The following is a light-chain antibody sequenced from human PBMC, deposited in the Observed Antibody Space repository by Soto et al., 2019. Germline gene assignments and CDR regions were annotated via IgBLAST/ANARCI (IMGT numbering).Light chain of an antibody. J-gene: IGKJ4*01. CDR2: AAS. V-gene: IGKV1-39*01. CDR3: QQSYSTPLT. Sequence: DIQMTQSPSSLSASVGDRVTITCRASQSISSYLNWYQQKPGKAPKLLIYAASSLQSGDPSRFSGSGSGTDFTLTISSLQPEDFATYYCQQSYSTPLTFGGGTKVDIK. CDR1: QSISSY.